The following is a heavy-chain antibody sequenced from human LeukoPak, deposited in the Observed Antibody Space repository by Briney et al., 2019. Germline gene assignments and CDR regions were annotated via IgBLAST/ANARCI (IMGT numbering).Heavy chain of an antibody. CDR3: ASPSGYSYVSSFDY. Sequence: PGGSLRLSCAASGFTFSRYWMSWVRQAPGKGLDGVANIKQDGSEKYYVDSVKGRFTISRDNAKNSLYLQMNSLRAEDTAVYYCASPSGYSYVSSFDYWGQGTLVTVSS. D-gene: IGHD5-18*01. CDR2: IKQDGSEK. J-gene: IGHJ4*02. CDR1: GFTFSRYW. V-gene: IGHV3-7*01.